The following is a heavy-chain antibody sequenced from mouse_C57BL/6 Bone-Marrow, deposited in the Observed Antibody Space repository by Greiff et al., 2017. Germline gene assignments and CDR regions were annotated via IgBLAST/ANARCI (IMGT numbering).Heavy chain of an antibody. D-gene: IGHD1-1*01. CDR1: GFSLTSYG. J-gene: IGHJ4*01. CDR3: AKKKGSSGMDY. Sequence: QVQLKESGPGLVQPSQSLSITCTVSGFSLTSYGVHWVRQSPGKGLEWLGVIWSGGSTDYTAAFMSRLSITKDNSKSHVFFKMNSLQADDTAIYYCAKKKGSSGMDYWGQGTSVTVSS. V-gene: IGHV2-5*01. CDR2: IWSGGST.